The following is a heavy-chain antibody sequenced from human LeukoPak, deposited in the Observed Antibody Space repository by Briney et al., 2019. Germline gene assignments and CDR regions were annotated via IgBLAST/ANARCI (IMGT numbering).Heavy chain of an antibody. Sequence: SETLSLTCAVYGGSFSGYYWSWIRQPAGKGLEWIGRIYTSGSTNYNPSLKSRVTMSVDTSKNQFSLKLSSVTAADTAVYYCARDGVVVPAATYYYYGMDVWGQGTTVTVSS. V-gene: IGHV4-4*07. CDR2: IYTSGST. CDR1: GGSFSGYY. D-gene: IGHD2-2*01. CDR3: ARDGVVVPAATYYYYGMDV. J-gene: IGHJ6*02.